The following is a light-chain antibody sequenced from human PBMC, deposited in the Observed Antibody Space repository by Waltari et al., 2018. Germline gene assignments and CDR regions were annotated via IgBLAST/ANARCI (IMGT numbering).Light chain of an antibody. CDR3: NSRDSSGNHVV. V-gene: IGLV3-19*01. CDR1: SLRSYY. CDR2: GKN. J-gene: IGLJ2*01. Sequence: SSELTQDPAVSVALGQTVRIKCQGDSLRSYYASWYQQKPGQAPVLVIYGKNNRPSGIPDRVSGSSSGNTASLTITGAQAEDEADYYCNSRDSSGNHVVFGGGTKLTVL.